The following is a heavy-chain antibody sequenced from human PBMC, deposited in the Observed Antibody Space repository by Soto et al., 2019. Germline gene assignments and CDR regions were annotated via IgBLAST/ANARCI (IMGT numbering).Heavy chain of an antibody. CDR1: GFTFSSYW. D-gene: IGHD6-19*01. J-gene: IGHJ4*02. CDR3: ARDQTVAGPKTFDY. CDR2: IDIAGSTT. Sequence: GSLRLSCAASGFTFSSYWMHWVRQTPGKGLVWVSRIDIAGSTTTYADSVKGRFTISRDNAKNTLYLQMNSLRAEDTAVYYCARDQTVAGPKTFDYCGQGTLVTVSS. V-gene: IGHV3-74*01.